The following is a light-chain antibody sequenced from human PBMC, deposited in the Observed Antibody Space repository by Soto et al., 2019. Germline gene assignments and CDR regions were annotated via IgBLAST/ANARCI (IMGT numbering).Light chain of an antibody. CDR3: AAWDDSLSGVV. Sequence: QSVLTQPPSASGIPGQRVTISCSGSSSNIGSNYVFWYQHLPGTAPKLLIYRNNQRPSGVPDRFSGSTSGTSASLAISGLRSEDETDYYCAAWDDSLSGVVFGGGTKLTVL. J-gene: IGLJ2*01. V-gene: IGLV1-47*01. CDR1: SSNIGSNY. CDR2: RNN.